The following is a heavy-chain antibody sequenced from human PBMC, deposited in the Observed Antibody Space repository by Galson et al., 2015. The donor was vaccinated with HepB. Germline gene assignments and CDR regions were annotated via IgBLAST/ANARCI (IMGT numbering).Heavy chain of an antibody. D-gene: IGHD3/OR15-3a*01. V-gene: IGHV3-23*01. CDR2: ISGSGGGT. CDR3: AKIFDWDDYSFDY. Sequence: SLRLSCAASGFTFSSNAMSWVRQAPGKGLEWVSAISGSGGGTYYADSVKGRFSISRDNSNNTLYLQMNSLRVDDTGVYYCAKIFDWDDYSFDYWGQGTLVTVSS. CDR1: GFTFSSNA. J-gene: IGHJ4*02.